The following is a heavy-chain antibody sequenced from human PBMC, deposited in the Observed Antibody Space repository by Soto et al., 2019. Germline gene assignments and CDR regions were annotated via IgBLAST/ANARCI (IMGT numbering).Heavy chain of an antibody. V-gene: IGHV3-74*01. D-gene: IGHD5-18*01. CDR3: VRDQDTYGQAVYDF. J-gene: IGHJ4*02. Sequence: GGSLILSCVVSGFTLSSRWMHWVLKIPGKGLVWVSRIKTDGTTTNYADSVKGRFTISRDNAKNTLYLHMNSLRPEDTAMYYCVRDQDTYGQAVYDFWSQGTHDIVSS. CDR1: GFTLSSRW. CDR2: IKTDGTTT.